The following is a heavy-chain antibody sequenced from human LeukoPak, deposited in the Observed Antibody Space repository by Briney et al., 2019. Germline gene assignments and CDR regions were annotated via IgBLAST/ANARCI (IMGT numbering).Heavy chain of an antibody. J-gene: IGHJ4*02. CDR2: ITDSGDVT. V-gene: IGHV3-23*01. CDR3: AKDAAMTTIYYFDY. Sequence: GGSLRLSCAASGFTFNIYAMSWVRQAPGKGLEWVSAITDSGDVTYYADSVKGRFIVSRDNPKNTLSLQMNSLRNEDTAVYYCAKDAAMTTIYYFDYWGQGTLVTVSS. D-gene: IGHD2-21*02. CDR1: GFTFNIYA.